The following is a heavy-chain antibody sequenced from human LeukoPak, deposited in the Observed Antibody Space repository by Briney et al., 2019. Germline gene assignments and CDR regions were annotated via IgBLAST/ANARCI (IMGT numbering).Heavy chain of an antibody. V-gene: IGHV1-2*02. Sequence: GASVKVSCTASGYTFTGYYMHWVRQAPGQGLEWMGWINPNSGGTNYAQKFQGRVTMTRDTSISTAYMELTSLTSDDTAVYYCARDNSVGETAWWFDPWGQGTLVTVSS. CDR1: GYTFTGYY. J-gene: IGHJ5*02. CDR2: INPNSGGT. CDR3: ARDNSVGETAWWFDP. D-gene: IGHD1-26*01.